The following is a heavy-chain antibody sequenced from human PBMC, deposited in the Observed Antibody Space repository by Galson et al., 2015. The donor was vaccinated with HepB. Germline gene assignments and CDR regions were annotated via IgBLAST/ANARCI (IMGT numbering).Heavy chain of an antibody. CDR3: AHTGDGDYVSFFDF. CDR1: GFSLSSSGVG. J-gene: IGHJ4*02. Sequence: PALVKPTQTLTLTCTFSGFSLSSSGVGVAWIRQPPGKALEWLALIYWNDDTRYSPSLKSRLTITKDTSKNQVVLTMTNMDPVDTATYYCAHTGDGDYVSFFDFWGQGALVTVSS. V-gene: IGHV2-5*01. D-gene: IGHD4-17*01. CDR2: IYWNDDT.